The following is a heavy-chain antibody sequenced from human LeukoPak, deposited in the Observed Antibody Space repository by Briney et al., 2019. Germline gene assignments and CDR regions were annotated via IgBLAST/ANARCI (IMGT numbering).Heavy chain of an antibody. D-gene: IGHD6-13*01. CDR1: GGSISSYS. V-gene: IGHV4-59*08. CDR3: ARHVYSSSPFDY. J-gene: IGHJ4*02. Sequence: PSETLSLTCTVSGGSISSYSWSWIRQPPGEGLEWIGYIHYSGSTNYNPSLRSRVTISVDTSKNQFSLKLSSVTTADTAIYYCARHVYSSSPFDYWGQGTLVTVSS. CDR2: IHYSGST.